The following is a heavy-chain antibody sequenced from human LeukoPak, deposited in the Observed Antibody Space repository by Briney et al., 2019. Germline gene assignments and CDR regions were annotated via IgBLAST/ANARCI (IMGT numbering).Heavy chain of an antibody. CDR2: IYYSGST. D-gene: IGHD2-15*01. CDR3: ARSQVVAWFDP. V-gene: IGHV4-59*01. CDR1: GGSISSYY. Sequence: SETLSLTCTVSGGSISSYYWSWIRQPPGKGLEWIGYIYYSGSTNYNPSLKSRVTISVDTSKNPFSLKLSSVTAADTAVYYCARSQVVAWFDPWGQGTLVTVSS. J-gene: IGHJ5*02.